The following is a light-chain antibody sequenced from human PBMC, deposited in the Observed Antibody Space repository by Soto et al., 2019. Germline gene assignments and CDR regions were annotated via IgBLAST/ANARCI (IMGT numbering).Light chain of an antibody. J-gene: IGLJ1*01. CDR2: DVS. Sequence: QSALTQPASVSGSPGQSITISCTGTSSDVGGYNYVSWYQHHPGKAPKLMIYDVSNRPSGVSNRFSGSKSANTASLTISGLQAEDEADYYCSSYTSNSTLVFGTGTKVTVL. V-gene: IGLV2-14*03. CDR3: SSYTSNSTLV. CDR1: SSDVGGYNY.